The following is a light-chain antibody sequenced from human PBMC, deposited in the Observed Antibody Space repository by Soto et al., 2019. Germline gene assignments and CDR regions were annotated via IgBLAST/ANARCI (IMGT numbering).Light chain of an antibody. J-gene: IGKJ1*01. V-gene: IGKV3-20*01. CDR1: QSVSSSY. CDR2: GAT. CDR3: QPYGSSRT. Sequence: EIVLTQSPGTLSLSPGERATLSCRASQSVSSSYLAWYQQKPGQAPRLLIYGATGRATGIPDRFSGSGSGTDFTRTISRLEPEDFAVYYCQPYGSSRTFGQGTKVEIK.